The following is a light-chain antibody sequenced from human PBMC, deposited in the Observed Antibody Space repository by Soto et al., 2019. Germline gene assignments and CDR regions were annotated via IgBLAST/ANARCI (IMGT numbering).Light chain of an antibody. CDR1: QSVIHTSNNKSY. V-gene: IGKV4-1*01. J-gene: IGKJ2*01. CDR2: WAS. CDR3: QQYYSTPRT. Sequence: DIVMTQSTDSLAVSLGERATINCKSSQSVIHTSNNKSYLAWYQQKAGQPPELLLYWASARDSGVPDRFSGSGSGTDFTLTISSLQAEDVAVYYCQQYYSTPRTFGQGTKVDIK.